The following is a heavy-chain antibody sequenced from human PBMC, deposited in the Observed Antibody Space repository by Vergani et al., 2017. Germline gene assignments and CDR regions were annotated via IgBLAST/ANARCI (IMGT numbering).Heavy chain of an antibody. CDR1: GGTFSSYA. Sequence: QVQLVQSGAEVKKPGSSVKVSCKASGGTFSSYAISWVRQAPGQGLEWMGRIIPMLSTANYAQKFQGRVTITADESTSTAYMELSSLRSEDTAVYYCARQASYYYDSSGYYYEVWFDPWGQGTLVTVSS. D-gene: IGHD3-22*01. CDR2: IIPMLSTA. CDR3: ARQASYYYDSSGYYYEVWFDP. V-gene: IGHV1-69*13. J-gene: IGHJ5*02.